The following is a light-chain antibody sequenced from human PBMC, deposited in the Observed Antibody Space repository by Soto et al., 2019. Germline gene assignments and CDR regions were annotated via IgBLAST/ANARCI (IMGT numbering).Light chain of an antibody. CDR1: QSISSW. J-gene: IGKJ3*01. CDR2: KAS. Sequence: DIQMTQSPSTLSASVGDRVTITCRASQSISSWLAWYQQKPGKAPKLLIYKASSLESGVPSRFSGSGSGTEFTLTISSLQPDDFATYYCQQYNSYQFNFGTGTKADI. V-gene: IGKV1-5*03. CDR3: QQYNSYQFN.